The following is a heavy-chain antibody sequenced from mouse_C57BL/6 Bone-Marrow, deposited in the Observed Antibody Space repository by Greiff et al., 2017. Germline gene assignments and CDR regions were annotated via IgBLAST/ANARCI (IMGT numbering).Heavy chain of an antibody. CDR1: GFTFSSYA. CDR2: ISDGGSYT. V-gene: IGHV5-4*03. CDR3: ASSFFYYAMDY. Sequence: DVKLVESGGGLVKPGGSLKLSCAASGFTFSSYAMSWVRQTPEKRLEWVATISDGGSYTYYPDNVKGRVTISIDNAKNNLYLQMSHLKSEDTAMDDCASSFFYYAMDYWGQGTSVTVSS. D-gene: IGHD1-1*01. J-gene: IGHJ4*01.